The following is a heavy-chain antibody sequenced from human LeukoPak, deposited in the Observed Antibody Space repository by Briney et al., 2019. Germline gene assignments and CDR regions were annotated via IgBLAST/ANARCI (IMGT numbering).Heavy chain of an antibody. D-gene: IGHD6-6*01. J-gene: IGHJ6*02. CDR2: ISGSGGST. V-gene: IGHV3-23*01. CDR3: AREGASSSSSLIYYYYYGMDV. CDR1: GFTFSTYA. Sequence: GGSLRLSCSASGFTFSTYAMSWVRQAPGKGLEWVSVISGSGGSTDYADSVKGRFTISRDNSKNTLYLQMNSLRAEDTALYYCAREGASSSSSLIYYYYYGMDVWGQGTTVTVSS.